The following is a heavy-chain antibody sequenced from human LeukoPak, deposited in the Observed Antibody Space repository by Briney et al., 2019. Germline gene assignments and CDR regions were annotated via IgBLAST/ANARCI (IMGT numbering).Heavy chain of an antibody. J-gene: IGHJ6*02. V-gene: IGHV4-59*01. Sequence: PSETLSLTCTVSGGSISSYYWSWVRQPPGKGLEWVGYIYYSGSTNYNPSLKSRVTISVDTSKNQFSLKLSSVTAADTAVYYCARDGPLNYGGPTLYHYYYGMDVWGQGTTVTVSS. CDR3: ARDGPLNYGGPTLYHYYYGMDV. CDR2: IYYSGST. CDR1: GGSISSYY. D-gene: IGHD4-23*01.